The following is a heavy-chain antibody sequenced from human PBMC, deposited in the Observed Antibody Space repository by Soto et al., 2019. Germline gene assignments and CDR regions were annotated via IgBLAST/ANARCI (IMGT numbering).Heavy chain of an antibody. D-gene: IGHD6-6*01. CDR1: GFTVSSNY. J-gene: IGHJ4*02. V-gene: IGHV3-53*02. CDR3: AILSN. CDR2: IYSDATT. Sequence: EVQLVETGGGLIQPGGSLRLSCAASGFTVSSNYMNWVRQAPGKGLECLSIIYSDATTYYADSVKGRFTISRDNFKNTLYLQMNNLRAEDTAVYYCAILSNWGQGTLVTVSS.